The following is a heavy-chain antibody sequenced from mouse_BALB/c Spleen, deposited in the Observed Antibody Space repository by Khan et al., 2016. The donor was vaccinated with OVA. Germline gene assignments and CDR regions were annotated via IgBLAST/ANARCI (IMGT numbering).Heavy chain of an antibody. D-gene: IGHD2-3*01. J-gene: IGHJ4*01. Sequence: EVELVEPGGGLVQPGGSRKLSCAASGFTLSSFGMHWVRQAPEKGLEWVAYISSGSNTINYADTVKGRFTISRDHSQNTLFLQMTSLRSEDTAMYYCTRTRIYDGYYGGAMDYWGQGTSVTVSS. CDR1: GFTLSSFG. V-gene: IGHV5-17*02. CDR2: ISSGSNTI. CDR3: TRTRIYDGYYGGAMDY.